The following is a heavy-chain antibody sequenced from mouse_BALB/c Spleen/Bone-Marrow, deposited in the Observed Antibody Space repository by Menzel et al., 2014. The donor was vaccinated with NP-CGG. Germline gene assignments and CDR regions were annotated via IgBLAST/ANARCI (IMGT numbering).Heavy chain of an antibody. CDR1: GYSITSGYS. CDR3: ARGYYGYDGAWFTY. D-gene: IGHD2-2*01. Sequence: EVQLQESGPDLVKPSQSLSLTCTVTGYSITSGYSCHWIRLFPGNKLEWMGYIHYSGTTNYNPSLKSRFSITRDTSKNQFFLQLNSVTTEDTATYYCARGYYGYDGAWFTYWGQGTLVTVSA. J-gene: IGHJ3*01. V-gene: IGHV3-1*02. CDR2: IHYSGTT.